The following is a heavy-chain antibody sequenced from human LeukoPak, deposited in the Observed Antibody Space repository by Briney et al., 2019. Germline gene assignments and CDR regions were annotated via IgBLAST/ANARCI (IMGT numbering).Heavy chain of an antibody. CDR2: INHSGST. Sequence: SETLSLTCAVYGGSFSGYYWSWIRQPPGKGLEWIGEINHSGSTNYNPSLKSRVTISVDMSKNQFSLKLSSVTAADTAVYYCARVTVGALDYWGQGTLVTVSS. J-gene: IGHJ4*02. D-gene: IGHD1-26*01. CDR3: ARVTVGALDY. CDR1: GGSFSGYY. V-gene: IGHV4-34*01.